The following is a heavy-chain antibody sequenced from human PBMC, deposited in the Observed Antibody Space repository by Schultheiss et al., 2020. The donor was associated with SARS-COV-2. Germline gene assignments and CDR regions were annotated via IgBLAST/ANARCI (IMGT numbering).Heavy chain of an antibody. J-gene: IGHJ4*02. D-gene: IGHD1-26*01. V-gene: IGHV4-31*03. Sequence: SETLSLTCFVSGGSISSGGYYWSWIRQHPGKGLEWIGEINHSGSTNYNPSLKSRVTISVDTSKNQFSLNLSSVTAADTAIYYCARDPGSYREFDYWGQGTLVTVSS. CDR1: GGSISSGGYY. CDR2: INHSGST. CDR3: ARDPGSYREFDY.